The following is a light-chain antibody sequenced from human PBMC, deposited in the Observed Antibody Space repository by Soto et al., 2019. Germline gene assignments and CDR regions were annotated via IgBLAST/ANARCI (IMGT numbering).Light chain of an antibody. Sequence: AIQMTQSQSSLSPSVGDRVTITCRARQGIRNDLGWYQQKPGKAPKLLIYAASSLQSGVTSRFSGSGSGTDFTLTISSLQPEDFATYYCLQDYNYPRTFGQGTKVEIK. CDR2: AAS. CDR1: QGIRND. CDR3: LQDYNYPRT. J-gene: IGKJ1*01. V-gene: IGKV1-6*01.